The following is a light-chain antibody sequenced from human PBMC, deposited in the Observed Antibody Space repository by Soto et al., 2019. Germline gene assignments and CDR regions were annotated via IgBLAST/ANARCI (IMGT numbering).Light chain of an antibody. V-gene: IGLV1-40*01. CDR2: GND. J-gene: IGLJ1*01. CDR1: SSNIGAGYD. Sequence: QSVLTKSPSVSVAPGQRVTVSCTGNSSNIGAGYDVHWYKQLPGTAPKVLMYGNDNRPLGVPDRFSGSKSGSSGSLVISGLQAEDEADYYCQSYDSSLSRFVFGNGTKVTVL. CDR3: QSYDSSLSRFV.